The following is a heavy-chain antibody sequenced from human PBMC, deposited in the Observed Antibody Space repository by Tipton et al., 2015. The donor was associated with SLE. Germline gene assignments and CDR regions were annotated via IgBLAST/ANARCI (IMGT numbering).Heavy chain of an antibody. CDR2: IYYSGST. J-gene: IGHJ4*02. CDR3: ATILTGSIDY. Sequence: TLSLTCTVSGGSISSSSYYWGWIRQPPGKGLEWIGSIYYSGSTYYNPSLKSRVTISVDTSKNQFSLKLSSVTAADTAVYYCATILTGSIDYWGQGTLVTVSS. D-gene: IGHD7-27*01. V-gene: IGHV4-39*01. CDR1: GGSISSSSYY.